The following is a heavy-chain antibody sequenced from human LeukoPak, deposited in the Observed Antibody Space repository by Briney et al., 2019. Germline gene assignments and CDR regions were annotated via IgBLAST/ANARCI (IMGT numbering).Heavy chain of an antibody. D-gene: IGHD6-13*01. Sequence: SETLSLTCTVSGGSISSGGYYWSWIRQPPGKGLEWIGYIYHSGSTYYNPSLKSRVTISVDRSKNQFSLKLSSVTVADTAVYYCARARRIAAAGYFDYWGQGTLVTVSS. V-gene: IGHV4-30-2*01. CDR2: IYHSGST. J-gene: IGHJ4*02. CDR1: GGSISSGGYY. CDR3: ARARRIAAAGYFDY.